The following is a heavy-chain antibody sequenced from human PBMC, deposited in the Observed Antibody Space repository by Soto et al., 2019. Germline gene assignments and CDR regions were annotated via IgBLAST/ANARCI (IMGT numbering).Heavy chain of an antibody. CDR1: GFTFSSYA. Sequence: QVQLVESGGGVVQPGRSLRLSCAASGFTFSSYAMHWVRQAPGKGLEWVAVISYDGSNKYYADSVKGRFTISRDNSKNTLYLQMNSLRAEDTAVYYCARERVVAVTFDYWGQRTLVTVSS. V-gene: IGHV3-30-3*01. CDR2: ISYDGSNK. CDR3: ARERVVAVTFDY. D-gene: IGHD2-15*01. J-gene: IGHJ4*02.